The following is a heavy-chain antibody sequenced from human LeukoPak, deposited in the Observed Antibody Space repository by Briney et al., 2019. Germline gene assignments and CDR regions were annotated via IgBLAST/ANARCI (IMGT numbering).Heavy chain of an antibody. Sequence: GGSLRLSCAASGFTFSSYSMNWVRQAPGKGLEWVSYISNSAIYYADSLKGRFTISRDNAKNSLYLQMNSLRDEDTAVYYCARDTDYSFDYWGQGTLVTVSP. CDR1: GFTFSSYS. V-gene: IGHV3-48*02. D-gene: IGHD4-11*01. J-gene: IGHJ4*02. CDR2: ISNSAI. CDR3: ARDTDYSFDY.